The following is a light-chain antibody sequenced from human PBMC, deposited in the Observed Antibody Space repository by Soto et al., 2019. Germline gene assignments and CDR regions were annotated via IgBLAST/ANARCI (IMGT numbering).Light chain of an antibody. CDR1: QSVLYNSNNKNY. CDR2: WAS. V-gene: IGKV4-1*01. Sequence: DIVMTQSPDSLAVSLGERATINCKSSQSVLYNSNNKNYLAWYQEKPGQPPKLLIYWASTRESGVPDRFSGSRSGTDFTLTISSLQAEDVAVYFCQQYYSAPTFGQGTKLEIK. J-gene: IGKJ2*01. CDR3: QQYYSAPT.